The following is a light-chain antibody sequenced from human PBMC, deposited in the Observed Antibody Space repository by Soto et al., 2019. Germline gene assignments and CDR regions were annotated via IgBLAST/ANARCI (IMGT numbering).Light chain of an antibody. CDR1: SSDIGHYKY. CDR3: SSYRATNTVV. CDR2: EVS. J-gene: IGLJ2*01. Sequence: QSALTQTASVSGSPGQTITISCTGTSSDIGHYKYVSWYQHHPGKAPKLIIYEVSNRPSGISDRFSASKSGTTASLTISGLQTEDEADYYCSSYRATNTVVFGGGTKVTVL. V-gene: IGLV2-14*01.